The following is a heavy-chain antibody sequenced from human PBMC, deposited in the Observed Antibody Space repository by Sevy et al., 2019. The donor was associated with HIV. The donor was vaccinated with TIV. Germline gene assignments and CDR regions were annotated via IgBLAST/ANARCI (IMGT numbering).Heavy chain of an antibody. J-gene: IGHJ6*02. CDR1: GFNFDDYA. CDR2: ISGNSGSI. Sequence: GGSLRLSCAASGFNFDDYAMHWVRQAPGKGLEWVSGISGNSGSIGYADSVKGRFTISRDNAKKSLFLQMNSLRTEDMALYYCAKGLGLYYYYAMDVWGQGTTVTVSS. V-gene: IGHV3-9*03. CDR3: AKGLGLYYYYAMDV.